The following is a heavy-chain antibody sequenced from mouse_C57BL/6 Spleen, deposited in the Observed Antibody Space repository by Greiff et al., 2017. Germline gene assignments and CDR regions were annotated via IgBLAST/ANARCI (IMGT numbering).Heavy chain of an antibody. CDR3: ARGYDGYPDY. D-gene: IGHD2-3*01. CDR2: IDPEDGET. Sequence: VQLKQSGAELVKPGASVKLSCTASGFNIKDYYMHWVKQRTEQGLEWIGRIDPEDGETKYAPKFQGKATITADTSSNTADLQLSSLTSEDTAVYYCARGYDGYPDYWGQGTTLTVSS. CDR1: GFNIKDYY. J-gene: IGHJ2*01. V-gene: IGHV14-2*01.